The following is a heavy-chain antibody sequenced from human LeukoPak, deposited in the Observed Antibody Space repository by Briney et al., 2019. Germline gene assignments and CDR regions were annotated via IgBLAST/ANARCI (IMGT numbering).Heavy chain of an antibody. CDR1: GGTFSSYA. CDR3: ASYVDTAMGEAFDY. J-gene: IGHJ4*02. CDR2: IIPILGIA. D-gene: IGHD5-18*01. Sequence: ASVKVSCKASGGTFSSYAISWVRQAPGQGLEWMGRIIPILGIANYAQKFQGRVTITADKSTSTAYMELSSLRSEDTAVYYCASYVDTAMGEAFDYWGLGTLVTVSS. V-gene: IGHV1-69*04.